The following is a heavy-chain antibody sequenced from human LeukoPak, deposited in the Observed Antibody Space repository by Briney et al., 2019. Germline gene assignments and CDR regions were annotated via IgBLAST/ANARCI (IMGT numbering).Heavy chain of an antibody. V-gene: IGHV3-48*03. D-gene: IGHD4-17*01. CDR1: GFTFSSYE. J-gene: IGHJ4*02. CDR2: ISSSGSTI. Sequence: PGGSLRLSCAASGFTFSSYEMNWVRQAPGKGLEWVSYISSSGSTIYYADSVKGRFTISRDNAKNSPYLQMNSLRAEDTAVYYCAALHGDYFDYWGQGTLVTVSS. CDR3: AALHGDYFDY.